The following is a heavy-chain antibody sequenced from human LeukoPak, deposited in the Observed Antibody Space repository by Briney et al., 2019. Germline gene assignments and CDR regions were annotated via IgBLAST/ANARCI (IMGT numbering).Heavy chain of an antibody. J-gene: IGHJ4*02. CDR1: GYSFRSHS. Sequence: GGSLRLSCAGSGYSFRSHSMNWVRQAPGKGLEWVSSISSISHYIYYADSVKGRFTISRDNAKNSLYLQMNSLRAEDTALYYCTRDYYDSSGLPFDYWGQGTLVTASS. V-gene: IGHV3-21*01. CDR3: TRDYYDSSGLPFDY. D-gene: IGHD3-22*01. CDR2: ISSISHYI.